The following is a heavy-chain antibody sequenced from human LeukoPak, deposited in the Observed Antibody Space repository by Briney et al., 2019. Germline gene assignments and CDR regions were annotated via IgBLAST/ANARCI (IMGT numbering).Heavy chain of an antibody. CDR1: GYTFTSYG. V-gene: IGHV1-18*03. J-gene: IGHJ4*02. D-gene: IGHD3-10*01. Sequence: GASVKVSCKASGYTFTSYGISWVRQAPGQGLEWMGWISAYNGNTNYAQKLQGRVTMTTDTSTSTAYMELRSLRSDDMAVYYCARDRVLWFGELLPLDYWGQGTLVTVSS. CDR2: ISAYNGNT. CDR3: ARDRVLWFGELLPLDY.